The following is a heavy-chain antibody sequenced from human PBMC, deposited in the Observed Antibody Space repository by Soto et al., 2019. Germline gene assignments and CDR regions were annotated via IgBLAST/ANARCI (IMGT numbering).Heavy chain of an antibody. V-gene: IGHV3-23*01. D-gene: IGHD3-9*01. J-gene: IGHJ5*01. CDR2: ISGSGATT. CDR1: RFTFTSYS. Sequence: VGSLRLACAAARFTFTSYSMTWVRQAPGKGLEWVSGISGSGATTSYADSVKGRFTVSRDNSKNTLYLQMNSLRVEDTAVYHCAKLRYFDWSAYNWFEYWGQGTPVTVSS. CDR3: AKLRYFDWSAYNWFEY.